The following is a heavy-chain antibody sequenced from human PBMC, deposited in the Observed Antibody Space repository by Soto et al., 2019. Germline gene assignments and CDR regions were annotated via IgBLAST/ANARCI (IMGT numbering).Heavy chain of an antibody. Sequence: EVQLVESGGGLVQPGGSLRLSCAASGITVNNNYMSWVRQAPGKGLEWVSVIYSGGDRGYADSVKGRFTISRDNSKNTVYLQMNGLRAEDTAIYYCARYVGVWGRGTTVIVSS. CDR3: ARYVGV. J-gene: IGHJ6*03. CDR1: GITVNNNY. CDR2: IYSGGDR. V-gene: IGHV3-66*01.